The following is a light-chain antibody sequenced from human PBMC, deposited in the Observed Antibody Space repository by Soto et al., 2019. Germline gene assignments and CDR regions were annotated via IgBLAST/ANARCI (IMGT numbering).Light chain of an antibody. CDR2: KAS. CDR3: QHYNNWPPWT. V-gene: IGKV1-5*03. CDR1: QSVSDW. Sequence: PSTLSASVGDRVTITCRASQSVSDWLAWYQHKPGKTPKLLIYKASTLESGVPSRFSGSGSGTEFTLTISSLQSEDFAVYYCQHYNNWPPWTFGQGTKVDIK. J-gene: IGKJ1*01.